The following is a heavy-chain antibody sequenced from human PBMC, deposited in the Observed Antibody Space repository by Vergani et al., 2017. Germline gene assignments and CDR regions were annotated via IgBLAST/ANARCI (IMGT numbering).Heavy chain of an antibody. CDR3: ASPIARLVMPVDY. J-gene: IGHJ4*02. Sequence: QVQLVESGGGVVQPGRSLRLSCAASGFTFSSYAMHWVRQAPGKGLEGVAVISYDGSNKYYADSVKGRFTISRDNSKNTPYLQMNSLRAEDTAVYDCASPIARLVMPVDYWGQGTLVTVSS. D-gene: IGHD3-16*01. CDR2: ISYDGSNK. CDR1: GFTFSSYA. V-gene: IGHV3-30*04.